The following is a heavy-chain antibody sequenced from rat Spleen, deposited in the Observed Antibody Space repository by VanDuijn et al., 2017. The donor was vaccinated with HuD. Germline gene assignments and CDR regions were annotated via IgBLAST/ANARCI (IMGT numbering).Heavy chain of an antibody. D-gene: IGHD1-4*01. CDR3: TRNYPGITVMDA. Sequence: EVQLVETGGSLVQPGKSLKLTCATSGFTFSNAWMHWVRQSPEKQLEWVARIKAKSNNYATYYAESVKGRFTISRDDSKSSVYLQMNSLKEADTAIYYWTRNYPGITVMDAWGQGASVTVSS. CDR1: GFTFSNAW. J-gene: IGHJ4*01. V-gene: IGHV6-8*01. CDR2: IKAKSNNYAT.